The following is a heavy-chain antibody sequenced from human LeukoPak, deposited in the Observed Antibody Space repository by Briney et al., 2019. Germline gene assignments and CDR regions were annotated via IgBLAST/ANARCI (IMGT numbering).Heavy chain of an antibody. CDR3: ARDSQYYYDSSGYYSRFLFDP. J-gene: IGHJ5*02. D-gene: IGHD3-22*01. CDR1: RYTFTGYY. V-gene: IGHV1-2*02. CDR2: INPNSGGT. Sequence: GASVKVSCKASRYTFTGYYMHWVRQAPGQGLEWMGWINPNSGGTNYAQKFQGRVTMTRDTSISTAYMELSRLGSDDTAVYYCARDSQYYYDSSGYYSRFLFDPWGQGTLVTVSS.